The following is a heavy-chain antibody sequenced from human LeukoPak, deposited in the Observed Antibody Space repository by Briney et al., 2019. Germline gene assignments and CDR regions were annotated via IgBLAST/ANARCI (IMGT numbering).Heavy chain of an antibody. D-gene: IGHD1-26*01. CDR3: ARAAYSGSYHSDY. J-gene: IGHJ4*02. Sequence: SETLSLTCTVSGGSISSGDYYWSWIRQPPGKGLEWIGYIYYSGSTYYNPSLKSRVTISVDTSKNQFSLKLSSVTAADTAVYYCARAAYSGSYHSDYWGQGTLVTVSS. CDR2: IYYSGST. V-gene: IGHV4-30-4*02. CDR1: GGSISSGDYY.